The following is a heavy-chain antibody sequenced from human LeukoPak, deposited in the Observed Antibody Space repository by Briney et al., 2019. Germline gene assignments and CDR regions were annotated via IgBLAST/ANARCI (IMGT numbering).Heavy chain of an antibody. D-gene: IGHD3-9*01. CDR3: ARPYDILTGYSPFGY. CDR1: GYTFTSYG. J-gene: IGHJ4*02. V-gene: IGHV1-18*01. Sequence: ASVKVSCKASGYTFTSYGISWVRQAPGQGLEWMGWISAYNGNTNYAQKLQGRVTMTTDTSTSTAYMELRSLRSDDTAVYYCARPYDILTGYSPFGYWGQGTLATVSS. CDR2: ISAYNGNT.